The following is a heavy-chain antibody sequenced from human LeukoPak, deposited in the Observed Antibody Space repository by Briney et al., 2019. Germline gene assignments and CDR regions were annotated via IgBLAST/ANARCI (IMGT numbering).Heavy chain of an antibody. J-gene: IGHJ3*02. Sequence: GGSLRLSCAASGFTFNSYDMHWVRQSTGEGLEWVSALGPAGETYYLGSVKGRFTVSRENAKNSLFLQMNNLRAGDTAVYFCARGKAAAGPDLDGFDIWGQGTMVTVSS. V-gene: IGHV3-13*01. CDR1: GFTFNSYD. CDR2: LGPAGET. CDR3: ARGKAAAGPDLDGFDI. D-gene: IGHD6-13*01.